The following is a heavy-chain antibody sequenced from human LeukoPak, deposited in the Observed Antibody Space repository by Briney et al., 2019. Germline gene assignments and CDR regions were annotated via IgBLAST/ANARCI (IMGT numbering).Heavy chain of an antibody. J-gene: IGHJ4*02. Sequence: GASVKVSCKASGYTFTGYYMHWVRQAPGQGLEWMGGIIPIFGTANYAQKFQGRVTITADESTSTAYMELSSLRSEDTAVYYCATSHGYDSSRFDYWGQGTLVTVSS. CDR3: ATSHGYDSSRFDY. D-gene: IGHD3-22*01. V-gene: IGHV1-69*13. CDR1: GYTFTGYY. CDR2: IIPIFGTA.